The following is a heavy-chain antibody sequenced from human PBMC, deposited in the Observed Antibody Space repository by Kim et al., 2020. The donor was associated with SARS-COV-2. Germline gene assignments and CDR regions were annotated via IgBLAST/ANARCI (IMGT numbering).Heavy chain of an antibody. J-gene: IGHJ6*02. D-gene: IGHD1-20*01. Sequence: GGSLRLSCVASGFGFSNNAMGWVRQAPGKGLEWVSSISGTGTDMYYADSVRGRFTISRDIGKNTLYLQMNSLRADDTARYYCGKGIRVYGAMDAWGQGTT. CDR1: GFGFSNNA. CDR3: GKGIRVYGAMDA. CDR2: ISGTGTDM. V-gene: IGHV3-23*01.